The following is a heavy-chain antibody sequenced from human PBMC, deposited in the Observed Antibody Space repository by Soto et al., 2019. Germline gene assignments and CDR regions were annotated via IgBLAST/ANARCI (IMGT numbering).Heavy chain of an antibody. Sequence: QVQLVESGGGVVQPGRSLRLSCAASGFTFSIYAMHWVRRAPGKGLEWMAVMSYDGSNKYYADSVKGRFTISRDNSKNTLYLQMNSLRPEDTALYYCARDGGDYWGQVTLVIVSS. J-gene: IGHJ4*02. V-gene: IGHV3-30-3*01. CDR2: MSYDGSNK. CDR1: GFTFSIYA. D-gene: IGHD3-16*01. CDR3: ARDGGDY.